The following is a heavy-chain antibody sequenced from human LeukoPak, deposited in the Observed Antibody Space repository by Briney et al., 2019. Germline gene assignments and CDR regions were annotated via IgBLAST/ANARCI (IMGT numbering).Heavy chain of an antibody. CDR1: GGTFSTYA. J-gene: IGHJ4*02. D-gene: IGHD3-22*01. V-gene: IGHV1-69*06. CDR2: VIPMFGTA. Sequence: SLKVSCKASGGTFSTYAISWVRQAPGQGLEWMGRVIPMFGTADYAQKFQGRVTITADKSTSTAYMELSSLGSEDTAVYYCTRHYDSSGYPSLNYFDYWGQGTLVTVSS. CDR3: TRHYDSSGYPSLNYFDY.